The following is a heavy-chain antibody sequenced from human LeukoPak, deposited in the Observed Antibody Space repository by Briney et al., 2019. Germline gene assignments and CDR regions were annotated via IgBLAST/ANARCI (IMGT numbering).Heavy chain of an antibody. CDR1: GGTFTSYA. CDR3: ARDRSGVGATPFDY. D-gene: IGHD1-26*01. CDR2: IIPIFGTA. J-gene: IGHJ4*02. Sequence: SVKVSCKASGGTFTSYANTWGRQAPGQGLEWMGGIIPIFGTANYAQKFQGRVTITADESTSTAYTELSSLRSEDTAVYYCARDRSGVGATPFDYWGQGTLVTVSS. V-gene: IGHV1-69*01.